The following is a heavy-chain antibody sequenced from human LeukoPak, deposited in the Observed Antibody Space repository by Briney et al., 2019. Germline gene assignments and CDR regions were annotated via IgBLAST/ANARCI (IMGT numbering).Heavy chain of an antibody. V-gene: IGHV4-59*05. CDR2: IYYSGST. D-gene: IGHD6-19*01. J-gene: IGHJ6*02. CDR3: AESSGWYDYYYGMDV. CDR1: GGSISSYH. Sequence: SETLSLTCTVSGGSISSYHWSWIRQPPGKGLEWIGSIYYSGSTYYNLSLKSRVTISVDTSKNRFSLKLSSVTAADTAVYYCAESSGWYDYYYGMDVWGQGTTVTVSS.